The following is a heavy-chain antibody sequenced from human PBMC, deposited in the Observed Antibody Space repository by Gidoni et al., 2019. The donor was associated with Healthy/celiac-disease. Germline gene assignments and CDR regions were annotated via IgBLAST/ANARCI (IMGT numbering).Heavy chain of an antibody. CDR1: GFTFSSYA. D-gene: IGHD3-16*01. J-gene: IGHJ4*02. Sequence: EVQLLESGGGLVQPGGSLRLSWAASGFTFSSYAMSWGRQAPGKGLEWVSAISGSGGSTYYADSVKGRFTISRDNSKNTLYLQMNSLRAEDTAVYYCAKGPWGAMGLPYFDYWGQGTLVTVSS. CDR3: AKGPWGAMGLPYFDY. V-gene: IGHV3-23*01. CDR2: ISGSGGST.